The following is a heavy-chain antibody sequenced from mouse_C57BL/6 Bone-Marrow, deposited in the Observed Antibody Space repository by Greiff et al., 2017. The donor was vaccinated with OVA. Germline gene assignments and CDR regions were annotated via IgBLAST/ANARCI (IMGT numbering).Heavy chain of an antibody. CDR1: GFSLTSYG. D-gene: IGHD2-5*01. V-gene: IGHV2-5*01. Sequence: VKLVESGPGLVQPSQSLSITCTVSGFSLTSYGVHWVRQSPGKGLEWLGVIWRGGSTDYNAAFMSRLSITKDNSKSQVFFKMNSLQADDTAIYYCAKKGVYSNYPGYWGQGTTLTVSS. J-gene: IGHJ2*01. CDR3: AKKGVYSNYPGY. CDR2: IWRGGST.